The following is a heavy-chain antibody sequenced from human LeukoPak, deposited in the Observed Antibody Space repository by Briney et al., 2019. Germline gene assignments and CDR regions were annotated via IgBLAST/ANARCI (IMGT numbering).Heavy chain of an antibody. CDR2: INPSGGST. CDR3: ARDSEDTAMVTFRFDY. CDR1: GYTFTSYD. D-gene: IGHD5-18*01. Sequence: ASVKVSCKASGYTFTSYDINWVRQAPGQGLEWMGIINPSGGSTSYAQKFQGRVTMTRDTSTSTVYMELSSLRSEDTAVYYCARDSEDTAMVTFRFDYWGQGTLVTVSS. V-gene: IGHV1-46*01. J-gene: IGHJ4*02.